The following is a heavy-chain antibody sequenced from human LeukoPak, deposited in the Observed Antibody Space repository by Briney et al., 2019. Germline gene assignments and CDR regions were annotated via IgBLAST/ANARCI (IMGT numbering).Heavy chain of an antibody. Sequence: PGGSLRLSCAAPGLTVSSNYMSWVRQAPGKGLEWVSVIYSGGSTYYADSVKGRFTISRDNSKNTLYLQMNSLRAEDTAVYYCARVKAVAGRRGFAEYFQHWGQGTLVTVSS. D-gene: IGHD6-19*01. V-gene: IGHV3-66*01. CDR2: IYSGGST. CDR1: GLTVSSNY. J-gene: IGHJ1*01. CDR3: ARVKAVAGRRGFAEYFQH.